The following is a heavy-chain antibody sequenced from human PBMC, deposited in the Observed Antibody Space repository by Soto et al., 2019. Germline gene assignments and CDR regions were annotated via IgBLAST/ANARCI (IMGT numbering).Heavy chain of an antibody. V-gene: IGHV1-69*01. CDR2: IVPIYRTA. J-gene: IGHJ4*02. D-gene: IGHD6-13*01. CDR1: GGTFSSYR. Sequence: QVQLVQSGAEVKKPGSSVKVSGKASGGTFSSYRINGVRQAPGQGLEWVGGIVPIYRTADYSQKFQGRVTITADESARTSYMELRSLKSQDTAVYYCVRDSGAKLSSSWGQGTLVTVSS. CDR3: VRDSGAKLSSS.